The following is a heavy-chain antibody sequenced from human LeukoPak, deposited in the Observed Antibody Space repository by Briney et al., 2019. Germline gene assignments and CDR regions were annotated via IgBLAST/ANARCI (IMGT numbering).Heavy chain of an antibody. CDR1: GFTFRSYA. V-gene: IGHV3-30-3*01. Sequence: PGGSLRLSCAASGFTFRSYAMHWVRQAPGKGLEWVAVILYDGSNKYYADSVKGRFTISRDNSKNTLYLQMNSLRAEDTAVYYCARSGFLEWFYYFDYWGQGTLVTVSS. CDR2: ILYDGSNK. D-gene: IGHD3-3*01. J-gene: IGHJ4*02. CDR3: ARSGFLEWFYYFDY.